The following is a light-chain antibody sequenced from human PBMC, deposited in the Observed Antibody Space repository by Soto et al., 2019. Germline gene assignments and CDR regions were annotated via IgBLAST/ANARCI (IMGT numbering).Light chain of an antibody. CDR1: PSISSW. CDR2: DAS. CDR3: QKSGT. J-gene: IGKJ1*01. V-gene: IGKV1-5*01. Sequence: DIQRTLSPSPLSPSVGDRVTITCRTVPSISSWLAWYQQKPGKAPKLLIYDASSLESGVPSRFSGSGSGTEFTLTISSLQSDDFATYYCQKSGTFGQGTKVDIK.